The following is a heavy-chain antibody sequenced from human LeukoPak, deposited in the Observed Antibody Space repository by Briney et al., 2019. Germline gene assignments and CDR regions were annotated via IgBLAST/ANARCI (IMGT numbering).Heavy chain of an antibody. CDR2: INHSGST. CDR3: ASVGGNYDYVWGSFTDAFDI. Sequence: PSETLSLTCAVYGGSFSGYYWSWIRQPPGKGLEWIGEINHSGSTNYNPSLKSRVTISVDTSKNQFSLKLSSATAADTAVYYCASVGGNYDYVWGSFTDAFDIWGQGTMVTVSS. D-gene: IGHD3-16*01. J-gene: IGHJ3*02. CDR1: GGSFSGYY. V-gene: IGHV4-34*01.